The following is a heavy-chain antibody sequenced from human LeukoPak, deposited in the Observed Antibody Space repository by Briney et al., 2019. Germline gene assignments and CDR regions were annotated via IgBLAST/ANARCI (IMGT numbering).Heavy chain of an antibody. J-gene: IGHJ4*02. CDR3: TRLGGDGYNSGYFDY. D-gene: IGHD5-24*01. CDR2: IRSKANSYAT. CDR1: GFTFSGSA. V-gene: IGHV3-73*01. Sequence: GGSLRLSCAASGFTFSGSAMHWVRQASGKGLEWVSRIRSKANSYATAYAASVKGRFTISRDDSKNTAYLQMNSLKTEDTAVYYCTRLGGDGYNSGYFDYWGQGTLVTVSS.